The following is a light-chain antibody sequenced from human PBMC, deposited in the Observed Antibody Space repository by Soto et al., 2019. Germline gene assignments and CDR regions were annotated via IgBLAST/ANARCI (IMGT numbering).Light chain of an antibody. J-gene: IGKJ4*01. Sequence: IQLTQSPSFLSASVGDRVTITCRASQGISSYLAWYQQKPGKAPKLLIYAASTLQSGVPSRFSGGGSGTEFTLTISSLQPEDFATYYCQQLNSYPRTFGGGTKVEI. CDR2: AAS. CDR1: QGISSY. CDR3: QQLNSYPRT. V-gene: IGKV1-9*01.